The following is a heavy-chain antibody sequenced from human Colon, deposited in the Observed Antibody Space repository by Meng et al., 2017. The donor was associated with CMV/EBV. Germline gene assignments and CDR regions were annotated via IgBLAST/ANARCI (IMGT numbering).Heavy chain of an antibody. CDR3: ARLCTTCHTDFDS. V-gene: IGHV3-23*03. Sequence: GESLKISCAASGFTFSSYAMSWVRQAPGKGLEWVSVIYSGGSSTYYADSVKGRFTISRDNSKNTLYLQMNSLRAEDTAVYYCARLCTTCHTDFDSWGPGSLVTVSS. J-gene: IGHJ4*02. CDR2: IYSGGSST. D-gene: IGHD5-18*01. CDR1: GFTFSSYA.